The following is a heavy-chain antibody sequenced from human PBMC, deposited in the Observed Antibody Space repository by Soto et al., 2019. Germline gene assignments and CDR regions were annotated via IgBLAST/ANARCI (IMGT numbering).Heavy chain of an antibody. CDR2: ISGSGGST. CDR3: AKEPLGITGTQGAWFDP. Sequence: EVQLLESGGGLVQPGGSLRLSCAASGFTFSSYAMSWVRQAPGKGLEWVSAISGSGGSTYYADSVKGRFTISRDNSKNTLYLQMNSLRAEDTAVYYCAKEPLGITGTQGAWFDPWGQGTLVTVSS. V-gene: IGHV3-23*01. J-gene: IGHJ5*02. D-gene: IGHD1-7*01. CDR1: GFTFSSYA.